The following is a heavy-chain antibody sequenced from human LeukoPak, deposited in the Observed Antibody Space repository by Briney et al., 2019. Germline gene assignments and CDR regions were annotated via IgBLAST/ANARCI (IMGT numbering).Heavy chain of an antibody. CDR2: INPNSGGT. V-gene: IGHV1-2*02. CDR3: ARVVNYYDSSGYAGSVSDI. Sequence: ASVKVSCKASGYTFTGYYMHWVRQAPGQGLEWMGWINPNSGGTNYAQKFQGRVTMTRDTSISTAYMELSRLRSDDTAVYYCARVVNYYDSSGYAGSVSDIWGQGTMVTVSS. CDR1: GYTFTGYY. D-gene: IGHD3-22*01. J-gene: IGHJ3*02.